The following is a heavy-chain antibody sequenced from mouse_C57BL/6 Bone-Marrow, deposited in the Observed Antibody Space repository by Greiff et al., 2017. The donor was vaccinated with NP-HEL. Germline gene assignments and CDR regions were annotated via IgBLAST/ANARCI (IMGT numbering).Heavy chain of an antibody. CDR1: GYTFTSYW. V-gene: IGHV1-64*01. Sequence: QVHVKQSGAELVKPGASVKLSCKASGYTFTSYWMHWVKQRPGQGLEWIGMIHPNSGSTNYNEKFKSKATLTVDKSSSTAYMQLSSLTSEDSAVYYCARGSHWYFDVWGTGTTVTVSS. CDR3: ARGSHWYFDV. CDR2: IHPNSGST. J-gene: IGHJ1*03.